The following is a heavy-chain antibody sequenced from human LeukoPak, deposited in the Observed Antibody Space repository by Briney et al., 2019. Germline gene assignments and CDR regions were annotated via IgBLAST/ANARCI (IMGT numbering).Heavy chain of an antibody. J-gene: IGHJ5*02. CDR3: SRDSGSGWYEAHFDP. V-gene: IGHV3-30*02. CDR2: IQYDGTIK. D-gene: IGHD6-19*01. Sequence: GGFLRLSCAASGFTFNSYGMHWLRQAPGKGLEWVAFIQYDGTIKYYGDSVKGRFTITRDNSKNTFYPQMNNLRAQDTAVYYSSRDSGSGWYEAHFDPWGQVTLVTVSS. CDR1: GFTFNSYG.